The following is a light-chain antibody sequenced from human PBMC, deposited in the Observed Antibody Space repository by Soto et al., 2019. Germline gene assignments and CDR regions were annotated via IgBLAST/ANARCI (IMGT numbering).Light chain of an antibody. CDR2: EGS. V-gene: IGLV2-23*01. CDR1: SSDVGSYNL. J-gene: IGLJ1*01. CDR3: CSYTGSSTFYV. Sequence: QSVLTQPASVSGSPGQSITISCTGTSSDVGSYNLVSWYQQHPGKAPKLMIYEGSKRPSGVSNRFSGSKSGSTASLTISGLQAEDEADYYCCSYTGSSTFYVFGTGTKVPVL.